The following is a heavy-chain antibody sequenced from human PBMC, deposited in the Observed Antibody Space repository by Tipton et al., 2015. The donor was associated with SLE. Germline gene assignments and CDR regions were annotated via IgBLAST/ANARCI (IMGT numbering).Heavy chain of an antibody. J-gene: IGHJ5*02. V-gene: IGHV1-18*01. CDR3: ARVSVGSRWFDP. D-gene: IGHD2-15*01. Sequence: QSGAEVKKPGASVKVSCKASGYTFTNYGLNWVRQAPGQGLEWMGWISAYNAYTNYAQKLQGRVTMTTDTSTSTAYMELRNLRSDDTAVYYCARVSVGSRWFDPWGQGTLVTVSS. CDR1: GYTFTNYG. CDR2: ISAYNAYT.